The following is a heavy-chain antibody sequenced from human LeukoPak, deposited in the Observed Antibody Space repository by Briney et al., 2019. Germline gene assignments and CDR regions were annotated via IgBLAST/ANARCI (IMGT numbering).Heavy chain of an antibody. Sequence: SETLSLTCTVSGGSISSSSYYWGWIRQPPGKGLEWIGSIYYSGSTYYNPSLKSRVTISVDTSKNQFSLKLSSVTAADTAVYYCARGIVVVPAAIMGYFDYWGQGTLVTVSS. D-gene: IGHD2-2*02. CDR2: IYYSGST. CDR1: GGSISSSSYY. CDR3: ARGIVVVPAAIMGYFDY. J-gene: IGHJ4*02. V-gene: IGHV4-39*07.